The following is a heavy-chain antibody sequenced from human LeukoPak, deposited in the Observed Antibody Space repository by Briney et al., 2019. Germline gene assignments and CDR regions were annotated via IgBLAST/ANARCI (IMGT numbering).Heavy chain of an antibody. Sequence: SETVSLTCTVSGGSISSSSYYWGWIRQPPGKGLEWIGSIYYSGSTYYNPSLKSRVTISVDTSKIQFSLKLSSVTAADTAVYYCARHGSDIVVVPAAIDYWGQGTLVTVSS. J-gene: IGHJ4*02. V-gene: IGHV4-39*01. CDR3: ARHGSDIVVVPAAIDY. CDR2: IYYSGST. CDR1: GGSISSSSYY. D-gene: IGHD2-2*01.